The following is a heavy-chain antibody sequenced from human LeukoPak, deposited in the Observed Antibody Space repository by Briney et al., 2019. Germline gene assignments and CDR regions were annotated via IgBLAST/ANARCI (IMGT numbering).Heavy chain of an antibody. CDR2: ISWNSGSI. CDR3: AKELLWFGEGANGMDV. Sequence: GRSLRLSCAASGFTFDDYAMHWVRQAPGKGLEWVSGISWNSGSIGYADSVKGRITISRDNAKNSLYLQMNSLRAEDTALYYCAKELLWFGEGANGMDVWGQGTTVTVSS. V-gene: IGHV3-9*01. J-gene: IGHJ6*02. CDR1: GFTFDDYA. D-gene: IGHD3-10*01.